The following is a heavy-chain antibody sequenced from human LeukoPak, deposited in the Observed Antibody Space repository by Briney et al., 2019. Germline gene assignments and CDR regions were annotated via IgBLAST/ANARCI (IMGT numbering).Heavy chain of an antibody. CDR1: GFTFSSYD. CDR2: IGTAGDT. D-gene: IGHD6-13*01. CDR3: ARAGKGNYYYYYMDV. J-gene: IGHJ6*03. Sequence: GGSLRLSCAASGFTFSSYDMHWVRQATGKGLEWVSAIGTAGDTYYPGSVKSRFTISRENAKNSLYLQMNSLRAGDTAVYYCARAGKGNYYYYYMDVWGKGTTVTVSS. V-gene: IGHV3-13*01.